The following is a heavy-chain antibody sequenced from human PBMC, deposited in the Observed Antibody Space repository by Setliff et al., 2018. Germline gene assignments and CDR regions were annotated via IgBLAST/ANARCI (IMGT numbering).Heavy chain of an antibody. CDR3: ARDSPASTSGYHNWFDP. CDR1: GGTFSSYA. V-gene: IGHV1-69*13. Sequence: SVKVSCKASGGTFSSYAISWVRQAPGQGLEWMGGIIPIFGTANYAQKFQGRVTITADESTSTAYMELSSLRSEDTAVYYCARDSPASTSGYHNWFDPWGQGTLVTV. J-gene: IGHJ5*02. CDR2: IIPIFGTA. D-gene: IGHD3-22*01.